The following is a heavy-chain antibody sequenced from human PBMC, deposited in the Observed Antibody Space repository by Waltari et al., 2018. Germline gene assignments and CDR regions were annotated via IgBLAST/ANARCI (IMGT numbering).Heavy chain of an antibody. V-gene: IGHV4-30-4*01. CDR2: IYYSGST. CDR1: GGSISSRDYY. CDR3: ARAFSSSDFDY. Sequence: QVQLQESGPGLVKPSQTLSLTCTVPGGSISSRDYYWSWIRQPPGKGLEWIGYIYYSGSTYYNPSLKSRVIISLDTSKNQFYLRLTSVTAPDTAVYYCARAFSSSDFDYWGRGTLVTVSS. J-gene: IGHJ4*01. D-gene: IGHD6-6*01.